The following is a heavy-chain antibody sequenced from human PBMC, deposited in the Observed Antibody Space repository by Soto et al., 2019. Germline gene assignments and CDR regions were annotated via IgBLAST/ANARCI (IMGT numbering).Heavy chain of an antibody. V-gene: IGHV4-4*02. J-gene: IGHJ4*02. CDR3: ATYYDRSGYCFDF. Sequence: SETLSLTCAVSGGFISNSNWWSWLRQPPGKGLEWIGEIHPTGSTNYSPSLRSRISMSIDKSKNQFSLELSSVTAADTAIYYCATYYDRSGYCFDFWGQGTLVTVSS. D-gene: IGHD3-22*01. CDR1: GGFISNSNW. CDR2: IHPTGST.